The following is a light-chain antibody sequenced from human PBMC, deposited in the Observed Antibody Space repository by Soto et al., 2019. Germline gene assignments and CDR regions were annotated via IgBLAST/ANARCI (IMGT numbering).Light chain of an antibody. CDR1: SSDAGNYNY. Sequence: QSALTQPASVSGSPGQSITISCTGTSSDAGNYNYVSWYQQHPGKAPKLMIYDVSNRPSGVSNRFSGSKSGYTASLTISGLQAEDEADYYCSSYTSSSTILFGGGTKLTVL. CDR3: SSYTSSSTIL. CDR2: DVS. V-gene: IGLV2-14*01. J-gene: IGLJ2*01.